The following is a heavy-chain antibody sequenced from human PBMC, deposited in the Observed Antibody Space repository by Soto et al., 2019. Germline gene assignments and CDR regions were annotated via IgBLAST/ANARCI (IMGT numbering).Heavy chain of an antibody. CDR3: AADLEMATTFDY. J-gene: IGHJ4*02. CDR2: IIVGSGNT. CDR1: GGTFSSYT. V-gene: IGHV1-58*02. D-gene: IGHD1-1*01. Sequence: SVKVSCKASGGTFSSYTISWVRQARGQGLEWIGWIIVGSGNTNYAQKFQERVTITRDMSTSTAYMELSSLRSEDTAVYYCAADLEMATTFDYWGQGTLVTVSS.